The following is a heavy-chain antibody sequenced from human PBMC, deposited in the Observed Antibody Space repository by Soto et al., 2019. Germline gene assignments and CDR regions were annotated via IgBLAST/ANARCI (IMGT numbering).Heavy chain of an antibody. CDR3: TRHAIIPKLQYGMDV. D-gene: IGHD2-15*01. CDR1: GGSISCYY. CDR2: IFYRGKT. V-gene: IGHV4-59*01. Sequence: PSETLSLTCTVSGGSISCYYWIWIRQPPGKGLEWIGYIFYRGKTLYNPSLQSRVTISVDTSKNQFSLRLSSVTAADTAVYYCTRHAIIPKLQYGMDVWGQGASVTVSS. J-gene: IGHJ6*02.